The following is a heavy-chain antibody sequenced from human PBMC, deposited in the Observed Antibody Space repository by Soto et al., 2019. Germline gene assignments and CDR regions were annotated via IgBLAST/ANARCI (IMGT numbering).Heavy chain of an antibody. CDR3: TRDVGFDPLNDAFDI. V-gene: IGHV3-30-3*01. CDR2: ISYDGSNK. Sequence: GGSLRLSCAASGFTFSSYAMHWVRQAPGKGLEWVAVISYDGSNKYYADSVKGRFTISRDNSKNTLYLQMNSLRAEDTAVYYCTRDVGFDPLNDAFDIWGQGTMVTVSS. J-gene: IGHJ3*02. CDR1: GFTFSSYA. D-gene: IGHD3-9*01.